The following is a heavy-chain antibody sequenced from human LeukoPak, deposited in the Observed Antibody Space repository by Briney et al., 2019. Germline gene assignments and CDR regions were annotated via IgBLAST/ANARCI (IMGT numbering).Heavy chain of an antibody. Sequence: QAGGSLRLSCVASGFTFSRFGMHWVRQAPGKGLEWVAVISYDGKNKYYADSVKGRFTISRDNSKNTLYLQMSSLRPEDTAIYYCASHWAQQVVSDYWGQGTLVTVSS. CDR1: GFTFSRFG. D-gene: IGHD6-13*01. CDR3: ASHWAQQVVSDY. CDR2: ISYDGKNK. J-gene: IGHJ4*02. V-gene: IGHV3-30*03.